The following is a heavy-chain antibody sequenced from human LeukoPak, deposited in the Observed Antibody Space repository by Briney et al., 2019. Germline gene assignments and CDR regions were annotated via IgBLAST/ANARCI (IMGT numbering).Heavy chain of an antibody. J-gene: IGHJ4*02. Sequence: PSETLSLTCTVSGGSISSYYWGWLRQPPGKGLEWIGYIYYSGSTNYNPSLKSRVTISVDTSKNQFSLKLSSVTAADTAVYYCARVDGVSLDYWGQGTLVTVSS. V-gene: IGHV4-59*01. CDR2: IYYSGST. CDR1: GGSISSYY. D-gene: IGHD3-10*01. CDR3: ARVDGVSLDY.